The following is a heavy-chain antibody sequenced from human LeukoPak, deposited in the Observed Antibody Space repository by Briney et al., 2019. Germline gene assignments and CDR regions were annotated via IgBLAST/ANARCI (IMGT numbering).Heavy chain of an antibody. Sequence: GGSLRLSCAASGFTFDDYGMSWVRQAPGKGLEWVSGINWNGGSTGYADSVKGRFTISRDNAQNSLYLQKKSLRAEDTALYYCARDLPLAAMAPGGYWGQGTLVTVSS. CDR2: INWNGGST. D-gene: IGHD5-18*01. V-gene: IGHV3-20*04. CDR3: ARDLPLAAMAPGGY. J-gene: IGHJ4*02. CDR1: GFTFDDYG.